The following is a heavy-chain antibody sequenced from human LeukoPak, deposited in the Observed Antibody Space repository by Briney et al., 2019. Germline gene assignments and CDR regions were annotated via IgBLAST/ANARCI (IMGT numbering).Heavy chain of an antibody. J-gene: IGHJ4*02. CDR1: GGSISNSYYY. V-gene: IGHV4-39*01. D-gene: IGHD6-13*01. CDR2: IYYSGTT. Sequence: SETLSLTCTVSGGSISNSYYYWGWTRQPPGEALEWIGSIYYSGTTYYKPSLKSRVTISVDTSKNQFSLRLSSVTAADTAVYYCARETRGSSSWYWGRGTLVIVSS. CDR3: ARETRGSSSWY.